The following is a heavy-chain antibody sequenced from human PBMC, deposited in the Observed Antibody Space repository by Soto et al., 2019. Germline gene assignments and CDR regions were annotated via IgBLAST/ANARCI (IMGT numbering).Heavy chain of an antibody. CDR2: IKSKADGETT. V-gene: IGHV3-15*01. Sequence: GGSLRLSCAVSGFTFSDAWMTWVRQAPGKGLEWVGRIKSKADGETTDYAAAVKGRFTISRDHSKNTLYLQVGSLKTEDTAVYFCTTVRTAMIVAVFDNWGQGTPVTVSS. CDR1: GFTFSDAW. CDR3: TTVRTAMIVAVFDN. J-gene: IGHJ4*02. D-gene: IGHD3-22*01.